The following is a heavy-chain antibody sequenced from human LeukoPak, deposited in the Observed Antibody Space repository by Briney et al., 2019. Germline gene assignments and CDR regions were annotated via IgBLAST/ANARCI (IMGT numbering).Heavy chain of an antibody. J-gene: IGHJ6*02. CDR1: GYTFTTYY. CDR2: INPSGGST. V-gene: IGHV1-46*01. CDR3: ARDWSPRMVVVPAATYYYYYGMDV. Sequence: ASVKVSCKASGYTFTTYYMHWVRQAPGQGLEWMGLINPSGGSTSYAQKFQGRVTMTRDTSTSTVYMELSSLRSEDTAVYYCARDWSPRMVVVPAATYYYYYGMDVWGQGTTVTVSS. D-gene: IGHD2-2*01.